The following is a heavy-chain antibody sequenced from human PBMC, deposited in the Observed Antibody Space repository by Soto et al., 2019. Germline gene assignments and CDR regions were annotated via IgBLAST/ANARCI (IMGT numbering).Heavy chain of an antibody. CDR2: FRAGGDDGTT. Sequence: GGSLRLSCVASGFTFSSYSMSWVRQAPGKGLEWVSGFRAGGDDGTTYYADSVKGRFTISRDNSKNTLLLQMNSLRAEDTAIYYCAKKVNSGSGSQYFDYFGQGTLVTVSS. D-gene: IGHD3-10*01. J-gene: IGHJ4*02. CDR1: GFTFSSYS. CDR3: AKKVNSGSGSQYFDY. V-gene: IGHV3-23*01.